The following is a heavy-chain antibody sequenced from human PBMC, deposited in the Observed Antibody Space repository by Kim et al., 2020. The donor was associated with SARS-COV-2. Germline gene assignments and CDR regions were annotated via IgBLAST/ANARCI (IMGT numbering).Heavy chain of an antibody. CDR2: IYFSGST. CDR3: ATRPGIGGSYYTV. Sequence: SETLSLTCTVSGASINNYYWTWIRQPPGKGLEWIGYIYFSGSTHYNPSLKGRVTISVDRSKNQFSLRLNSLTAADTAVYFCATRPGIGGSYYTVWGQGTLVTVSS. D-gene: IGHD1-26*01. CDR1: GASINNYY. J-gene: IGHJ4*02. V-gene: IGHV4-59*13.